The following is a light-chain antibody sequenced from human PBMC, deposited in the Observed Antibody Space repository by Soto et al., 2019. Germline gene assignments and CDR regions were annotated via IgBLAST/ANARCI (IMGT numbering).Light chain of an antibody. Sequence: DIVMTQSPLSLPVTPGEPASISCRSSQSLLHSNGYNYLDWYLQKPGQSPQLLIYLGSNRASGVPDRFSGSGSGTDFTLKISRVEAEDVGVYYCIQALQTPQTCGQGTKLEIK. CDR3: IQALQTPQT. J-gene: IGKJ2*01. CDR2: LGS. CDR1: QSLLHSNGYNY. V-gene: IGKV2-28*01.